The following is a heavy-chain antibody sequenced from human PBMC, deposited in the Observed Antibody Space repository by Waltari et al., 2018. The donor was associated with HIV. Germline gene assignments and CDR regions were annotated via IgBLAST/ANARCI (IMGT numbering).Heavy chain of an antibody. D-gene: IGHD3-22*01. V-gene: IGHV3-23*04. CDR3: AKDDSTGSSGYYPFHY. CDR1: GFPFSHNA. J-gene: IGHJ4*02. CDR2: IGGSGGST. Sequence: EVQLVESGGGLVQPGGSLRLSCAASGFPFSHNAMNWVRQAPGKGLEWVAAIGGSGGSTYYADSVKGRFTISRDNSKNTLYLQMNSLRAEDTALYYCAKDDSTGSSGYYPFHYWGQGTLITVSS.